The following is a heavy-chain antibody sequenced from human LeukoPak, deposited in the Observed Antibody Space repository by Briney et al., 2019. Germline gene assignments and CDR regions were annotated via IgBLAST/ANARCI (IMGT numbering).Heavy chain of an antibody. CDR2: INSDGTIT. CDR1: GFTFSSYW. CDR3: ARLTTTGGI. J-gene: IGHJ4*02. D-gene: IGHD4-17*01. Sequence: GGSLRLSCAASGFTFSSYWMHWVRHVSGKGLVWVSRINSDGTITSYADSVKGRFTISRDNAKNTLFSQMNSLRAEETAVYYCARLTTTGGIWGQGTLVTVSS. V-gene: IGHV3-74*01.